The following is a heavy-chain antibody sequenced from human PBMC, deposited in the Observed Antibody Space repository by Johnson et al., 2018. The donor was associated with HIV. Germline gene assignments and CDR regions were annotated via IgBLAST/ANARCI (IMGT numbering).Heavy chain of an antibody. CDR1: GFTFDDFG. Sequence: VQLVESGGGVVRPGGSLRLSCAVSGFTFDDFGMTWVRQVPGKGLEWVSGINWSGDDARSAESVKGRFTISRDNAKNSLHLQMNSLRDEDTAVYYCVRDDGSDYEAFDIWGQGTMVTVSS. J-gene: IGHJ3*02. CDR3: VRDDGSDYEAFDI. D-gene: IGHD2-21*01. CDR2: INWSGDDA. V-gene: IGHV3-20*04.